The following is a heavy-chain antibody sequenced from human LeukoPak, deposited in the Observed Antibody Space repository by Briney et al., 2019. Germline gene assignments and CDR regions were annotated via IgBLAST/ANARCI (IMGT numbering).Heavy chain of an antibody. CDR3: AKDRLPAGYSSGWYLH. J-gene: IGHJ4*02. CDR1: GFTFSSYS. D-gene: IGHD6-19*01. V-gene: IGHV3-30-3*01. Sequence: GGSLRLSCAASGFTFSSYSMHWVRQAPGRGLEWVAVISYDGSNKYYADSVKGRFTISRDNSKNTLYLQMNSLRAEDTAVYYCAKDRLPAGYSSGWYLHWGQGTLVTVSS. CDR2: ISYDGSNK.